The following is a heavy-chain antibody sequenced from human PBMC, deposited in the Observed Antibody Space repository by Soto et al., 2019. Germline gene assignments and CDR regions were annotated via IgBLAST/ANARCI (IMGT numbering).Heavy chain of an antibody. J-gene: IGHJ4*02. V-gene: IGHV3-33*01. CDR2: IWFEGSNQ. CDR1: GFTFSSHA. CDR3: ARDRNYGGNSPYFDY. Sequence: QVQLVESGGGVVQPGRSLRLSCAASGFTFSSHAMHWVRQTPGKGLEWVAIIWFEGSNQYYADSVKGRFTISRDNSNNTLYLQMNSLRAEDTGVYYCARDRNYGGNSPYFDYWGQGILVTISS. D-gene: IGHD4-17*01.